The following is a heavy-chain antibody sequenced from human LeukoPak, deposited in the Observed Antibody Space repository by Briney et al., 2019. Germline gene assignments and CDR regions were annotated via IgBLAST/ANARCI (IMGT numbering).Heavy chain of an antibody. CDR3: ARVAYYDSSGYYFDY. V-gene: IGHV4-59*01. Sequence: PSETLSLTCTVSGGSISTYYWSWIRQPPGKGLECIGYIDSTGSTNYKPSLKSRVTISVDTSKNQFSLRMRSVTAADTAVYYCARVAYYDSSGYYFDYWGQGTLVTVS. D-gene: IGHD3-22*01. CDR1: GGSISTYY. J-gene: IGHJ4*02. CDR2: IDSTGST.